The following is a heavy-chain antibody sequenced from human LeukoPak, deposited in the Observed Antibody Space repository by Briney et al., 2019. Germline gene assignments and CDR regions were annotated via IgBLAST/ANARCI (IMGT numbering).Heavy chain of an antibody. V-gene: IGHV4-59*08. CDR1: GGSFSGYY. D-gene: IGHD3-22*01. J-gene: IGHJ5*02. Sequence: SETLSLTCAVFGGSFSGYYWSWIRQPPGKGLEWIGYIYYSGSTNYNPSLKSRVTISVDTSKNQFSLKLSSVTAADTAVYYCASKVPDYYDSSGWGGWFDPWGQGTLVTVSS. CDR2: IYYSGST. CDR3: ASKVPDYYDSSGWGGWFDP.